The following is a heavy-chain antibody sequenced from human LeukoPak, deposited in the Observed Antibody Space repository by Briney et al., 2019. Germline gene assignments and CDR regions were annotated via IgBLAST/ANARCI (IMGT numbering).Heavy chain of an antibody. CDR1: GYTLTELS. CDR3: ATKLRGYSGYDSYWYFDL. CDR2: FDPEDGET. Sequence: ASEKVSCKVSGYTLTELSMHWVRQAPGKGLEWMGGFDPEDGETIYAQKFQGRVTMTEDTSTDTAYMELSSLRSEDTAVYYCATKLRGYSGYDSYWYFDLWGRGTLVTVSS. J-gene: IGHJ2*01. D-gene: IGHD5-12*01. V-gene: IGHV1-24*01.